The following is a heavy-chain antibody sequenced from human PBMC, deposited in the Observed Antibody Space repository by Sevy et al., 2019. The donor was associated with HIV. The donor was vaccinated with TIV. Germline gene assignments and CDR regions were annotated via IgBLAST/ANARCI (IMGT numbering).Heavy chain of an antibody. J-gene: IGHJ4*02. Sequence: GGSLRLSCAASGFTFSSYAMSWVRQAPGKGLEWVSAISGSGGSTYYADSVKGRFTISRDNSKNTLYLQMNSLRAEDTAVYYCAKLFYYYDSSGPFDYWGQGTLVTVPS. CDR3: AKLFYYYDSSGPFDY. CDR2: ISGSGGST. D-gene: IGHD3-22*01. V-gene: IGHV3-23*01. CDR1: GFTFSSYA.